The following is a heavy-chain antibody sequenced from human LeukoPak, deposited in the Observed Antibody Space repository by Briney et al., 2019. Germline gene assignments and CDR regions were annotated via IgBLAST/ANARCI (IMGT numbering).Heavy chain of an antibody. CDR2: ISHDGSEK. J-gene: IGHJ4*02. D-gene: IGHD6-19*01. Sequence: GGSLRLSCAASGFTFSGDWMSWVRQSPGKGLEWVAHISHDGSEKHYVDSVKGRFTISRDNARNSQFLQMNSLRVDNTAVYYCASGGGWVFFNWGQGTLVTVSS. CDR3: ASGGGWVFFN. CDR1: GFTFSGDW. V-gene: IGHV3-7*01.